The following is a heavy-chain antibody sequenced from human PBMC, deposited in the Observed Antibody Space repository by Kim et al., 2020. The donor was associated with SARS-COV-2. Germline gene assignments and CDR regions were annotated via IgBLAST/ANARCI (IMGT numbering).Heavy chain of an antibody. D-gene: IGHD2-15*01. CDR2: ISYDGSNK. CDR1: GFTFSSYG. Sequence: GGSLRLSCAASGFTFSSYGMHWVRQAPGKGLEWVAVISYDGSNKYYADSVKGRFTISRDNSKNTLYLQMNSLRAEDTAVYYCAKEYDIVVVVAAPVGYYYGMDVWGQGTTVTVSS. CDR3: AKEYDIVVVVAAPVGYYYGMDV. V-gene: IGHV3-30*18. J-gene: IGHJ6*02.